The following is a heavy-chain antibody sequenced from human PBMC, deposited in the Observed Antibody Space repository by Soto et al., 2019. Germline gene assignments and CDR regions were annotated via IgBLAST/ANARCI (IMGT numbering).Heavy chain of an antibody. CDR1: GFTYSSYW. J-gene: IGHJ4*02. V-gene: IGHV3-74*01. CDR2: INSDGSST. CDR3: ARGEMATIWPLGY. D-gene: IGHD5-12*01. Sequence: EVQLVESGGELVQPGGSLRLSCAASGFTYSSYWMHWVRQAPGKGLVWVSRINSDGSSTTYADSVKGRFTISRDNAKNTLYLQMNSLRAEDTAIYYCARGEMATIWPLGYWGQGTLVTVSS.